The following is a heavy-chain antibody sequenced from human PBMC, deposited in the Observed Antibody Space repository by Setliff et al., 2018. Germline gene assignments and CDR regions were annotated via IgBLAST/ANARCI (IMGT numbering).Heavy chain of an antibody. CDR3: ARGSTMIQGVRLYYHGLDV. CDR2: VYAIRST. V-gene: IGHV4-61*02. CDR1: GGSISSATSY. D-gene: IGHD3-10*01. J-gene: IGHJ6*02. Sequence: SETLSLTCTVSGGSISSATSYWNWIRQPAGKELEWIGRVYAIRSTNYNPSLKSRVTISLDTSNNQFSLKLSSVTAADTAVYYCARGSTMIQGVRLYYHGLDVWGQGTTVTVSS.